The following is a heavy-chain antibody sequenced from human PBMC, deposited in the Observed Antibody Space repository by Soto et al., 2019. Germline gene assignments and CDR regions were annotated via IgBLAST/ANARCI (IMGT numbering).Heavy chain of an antibody. CDR1: GYTFTSYD. J-gene: IGHJ5*02. CDR3: AKRSISRSNWFDP. V-gene: IGHV1-8*01. CDR2: VNPHSGNT. Sequence: ASVKVSCKASGYTFTSYDINWVRQATGQGLEWVGWVNPHSGNTGYAQKFQGRVTMTRDTSISTAYMELNSLRAEDTAVYYCAKRSISRSNWFDPWGQGTLVTVSS. D-gene: IGHD3-3*01.